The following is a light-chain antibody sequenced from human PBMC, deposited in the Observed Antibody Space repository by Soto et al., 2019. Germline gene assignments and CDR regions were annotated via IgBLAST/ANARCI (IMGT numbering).Light chain of an antibody. Sequence: EIVLTQSPGTLSLSPGERATLSCRASQSVSSSYLAWYQQKPGQAPRLLIYGASSRATGIPDRFSGSGSGTDVTLTISRLEPEDFAVYYGQQYGSSPWTFGQGTKVDIK. CDR3: QQYGSSPWT. J-gene: IGKJ1*01. V-gene: IGKV3-20*01. CDR1: QSVSSSY. CDR2: GAS.